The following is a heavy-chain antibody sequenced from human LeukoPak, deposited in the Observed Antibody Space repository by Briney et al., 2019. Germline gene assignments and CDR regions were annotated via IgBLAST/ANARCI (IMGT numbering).Heavy chain of an antibody. Sequence: ASVKVSCKASGYTFTSYGISWVRQAPGQGLEWMGWISAYNGNTNYAQKLQGRVTMTTDTSTSTAYMELRSLRSDDKAVYYSARTSVAGNEFDYWGQGTLVTVSS. J-gene: IGHJ4*02. CDR3: ARTSVAGNEFDY. CDR2: ISAYNGNT. V-gene: IGHV1-18*01. CDR1: GYTFTSYG. D-gene: IGHD6-19*01.